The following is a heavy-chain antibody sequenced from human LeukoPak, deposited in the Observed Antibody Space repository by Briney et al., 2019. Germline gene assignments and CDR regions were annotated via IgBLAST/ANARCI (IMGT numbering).Heavy chain of an antibody. CDR1: GGSMSSGGYY. V-gene: IGHV4-31*03. J-gene: IGHJ4*02. D-gene: IGHD4-17*01. CDR2: IYYSGST. Sequence: SETLSLTCTVSGGSMSSGGYYWRWIRQHPGKALEWIAYIYYSGSTYYNPSLKSRVTISVDTSKNQLSLMLSSVTAADTAVYYCARAMGIYGDYFCDYWGQGTLVTVSS. CDR3: ARAMGIYGDYFCDY.